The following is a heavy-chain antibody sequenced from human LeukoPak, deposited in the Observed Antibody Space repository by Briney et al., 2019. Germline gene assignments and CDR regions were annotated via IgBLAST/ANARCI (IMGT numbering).Heavy chain of an antibody. D-gene: IGHD4-11*01. CDR2: ISYDGSNK. J-gene: IGHJ4*02. Sequence: PGRSLRLSCAASGFTFSSYAMHWVRQAPGKGLEWVAVISYDGSNKYYADSVKGRFTISRDNSKNTLYLQMNSLRAEDTAVYYCAKTPVTLSRYFDYWGQGTLVTVSS. V-gene: IGHV3-30-3*02. CDR1: GFTFSSYA. CDR3: AKTPVTLSRYFDY.